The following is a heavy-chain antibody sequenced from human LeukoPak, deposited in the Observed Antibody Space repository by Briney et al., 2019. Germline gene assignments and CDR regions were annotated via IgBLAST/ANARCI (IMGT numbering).Heavy chain of an antibody. CDR3: ARTMYYDFWSGYYTYLDY. CDR1: GGSISSSSYY. V-gene: IGHV4-39*01. Sequence: SETLSLTCTVSGGSISSSSYYWGWIRQPPGKGLEWIGSIYYSGSTYYNPSLKSRVTISVDTSKNQFSLKLSSVTAADTALYYCARTMYYDFWSGYYTYLDYWGQGTLVTVSS. D-gene: IGHD3-3*01. CDR2: IYYSGST. J-gene: IGHJ4*02.